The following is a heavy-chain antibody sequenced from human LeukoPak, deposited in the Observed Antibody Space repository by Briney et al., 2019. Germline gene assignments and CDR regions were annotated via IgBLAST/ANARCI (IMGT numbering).Heavy chain of an antibody. Sequence: SETLSLTCTVSGGSISSHYWSWIRQPPGKGLEWIGYIYYSGSTNYNPSLKSRVTISVDTSKNQFSLKLSSVTAADTAVYFCAKRGVVIRVILVGFHKEAYYFDSWGQGVLVTVSS. CDR3: AKRGVVIRVILVGFHKEAYYFDS. V-gene: IGHV4-59*11. J-gene: IGHJ4*02. CDR2: IYYSGST. D-gene: IGHD3-22*01. CDR1: GGSISSHY.